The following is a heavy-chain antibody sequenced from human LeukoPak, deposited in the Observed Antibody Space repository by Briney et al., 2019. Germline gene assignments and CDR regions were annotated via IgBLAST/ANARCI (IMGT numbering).Heavy chain of an antibody. Sequence: ASVKVSCKASGYTFTGYYMHWVRQAPGQRPEWMGWINPNSGGTTYAQRFQGRVTMTRDTSISTAYMELSSLRSDDTAVYYCARDDYSGSYRPFDYWGQGTLVTVSS. J-gene: IGHJ4*02. CDR2: INPNSGGT. V-gene: IGHV1-2*02. CDR3: ARDDYSGSYRPFDY. CDR1: GYTFTGYY. D-gene: IGHD1-26*01.